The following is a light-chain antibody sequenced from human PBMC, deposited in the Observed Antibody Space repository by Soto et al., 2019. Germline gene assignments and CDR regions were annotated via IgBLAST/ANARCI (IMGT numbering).Light chain of an antibody. J-gene: IGKJ5*01. CDR3: QQSLTMPIT. V-gene: IGKV2-28*01. CDR1: QSLLHSNGYNY. CDR2: LGS. Sequence: DIVMTQSPLSLPVTPGEPASISCRSSQSLLHSNGYNYLDWYLQKPGQSPQLLIYLGSNRASGVPDRFSGSGSGTEFTLTIADLQPDDFGTYYCQQSLTMPITFGHGTRLEIK.